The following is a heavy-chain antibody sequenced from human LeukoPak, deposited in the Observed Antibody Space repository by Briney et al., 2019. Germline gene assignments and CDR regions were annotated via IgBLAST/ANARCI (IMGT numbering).Heavy chain of an antibody. CDR3: ARESAAAGLDP. Sequence: GGSLRLSCAASGFTVSSNYMSWVRQALGKGLEWVSVIYSGGSTYYADSVKGRFTISRDNSKNTLYLQMNSLRAEDTAVYYCARESAAAGLDPWGQGTLVTVSS. V-gene: IGHV3-53*01. CDR1: GFTVSSNY. D-gene: IGHD6-13*01. J-gene: IGHJ5*02. CDR2: IYSGGST.